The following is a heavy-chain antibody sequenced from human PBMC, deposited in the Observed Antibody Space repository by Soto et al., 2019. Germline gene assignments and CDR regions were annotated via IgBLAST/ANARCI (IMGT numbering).Heavy chain of an antibody. CDR2: ISGSGGST. J-gene: IGHJ6*02. CDR3: AKDHDYGDYGSKRNGGMDV. V-gene: IGHV3-23*01. CDR1: GFTFSSYA. D-gene: IGHD4-17*01. Sequence: GGSLRLSCAASGFTFSSYAMSWVRQAPGKGLEWVSAISGSGGSTYYADSVKGRFTISRDNSKNTLYLQMNSLRAEDTAVYYCAKDHDYGDYGSKRNGGMDVWGQGTTVTVSS.